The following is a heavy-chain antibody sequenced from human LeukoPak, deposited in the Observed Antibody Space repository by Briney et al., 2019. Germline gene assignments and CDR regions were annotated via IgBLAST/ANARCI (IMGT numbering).Heavy chain of an antibody. D-gene: IGHD3-9*01. J-gene: IGHJ4*02. CDR3: AKVLLHSPPYYDILTGYYFFDY. Sequence: PGGSLRLSCAASRFTFSSYAMSWVRQAPGKGLEWVSAISGSGGSTYYADSVKGRFTISRDNSKNTLYLQMNSLRAEDTAVYYCAKVLLHSPPYYDILTGYYFFDYWGQGTLVTVSS. CDR2: ISGSGGST. CDR1: RFTFSSYA. V-gene: IGHV3-23*01.